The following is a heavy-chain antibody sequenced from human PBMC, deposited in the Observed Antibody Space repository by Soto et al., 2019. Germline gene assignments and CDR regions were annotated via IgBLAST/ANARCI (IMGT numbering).Heavy chain of an antibody. D-gene: IGHD6-19*01. CDR2: TDYSGNT. J-gene: IGHJ4*02. V-gene: IGHV4-59*08. CDR1: SDSISSYY. Sequence: QVQLQESGPGLVRNSETLSLTCTVSSDSISSYYWIWIRQSPGKGLEWIGYTDYSGNTNYNPSLKSRVTISGDTSKNQFSLRLSSVTAADTAVYYCARAVGDPLYYLDYWGQGTLVTVSS. CDR3: ARAVGDPLYYLDY.